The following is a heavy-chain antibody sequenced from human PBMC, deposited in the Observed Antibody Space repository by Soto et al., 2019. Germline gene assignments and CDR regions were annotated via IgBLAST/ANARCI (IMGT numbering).Heavy chain of an antibody. CDR2: IYYSGRT. CDR3: ARVGGDDFGDSGGFDY. Sequence: SETLSLTCTVSGGSIRDYFWTWIRQPPGKGLGWIGYIYYSGRTNYNPSLKSRVSISVDTSKNHFSLQLRPVTAADTAVYYCARVGGDDFGDSGGFDYWGQGTLVTVSS. J-gene: IGHJ4*02. V-gene: IGHV4-59*01. D-gene: IGHD4-17*01. CDR1: GGSIRDYF.